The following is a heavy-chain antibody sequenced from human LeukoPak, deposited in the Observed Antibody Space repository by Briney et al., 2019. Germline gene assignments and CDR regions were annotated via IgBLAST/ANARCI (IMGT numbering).Heavy chain of an antibody. CDR2: IIPIFGTA. CDR3: ARAYYYDSSWYYYYYYMDV. CDR1: GGTFSSYA. D-gene: IGHD3-22*01. Sequence: GASMKVSCKASGGTFSSYAISWVRQAPGQGLEWMGGIIPIFGTANYAQKFQGRVTITADKSTSTAYMELSSLRSEDTAVYYCARAYYYDSSWYYYYYYMDVWGKGTTVTVSS. J-gene: IGHJ6*03. V-gene: IGHV1-69*06.